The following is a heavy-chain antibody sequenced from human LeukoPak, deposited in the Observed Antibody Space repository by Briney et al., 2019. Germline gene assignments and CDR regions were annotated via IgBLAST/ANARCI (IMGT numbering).Heavy chain of an antibody. V-gene: IGHV1-2*06. Sequence: ASVKVSRKASGYTFTGYYMHWVRQAPGQGLEWMGRINPNSGGTNYAQKFQGRVTMTRDTSISTAYMELSRLRSGDTAVYYCAVPDSSGYYYTSDAFDIWGQGTMVTVSS. CDR3: AVPDSSGYYYTSDAFDI. J-gene: IGHJ3*02. CDR2: INPNSGGT. D-gene: IGHD3-22*01. CDR1: GYTFTGYY.